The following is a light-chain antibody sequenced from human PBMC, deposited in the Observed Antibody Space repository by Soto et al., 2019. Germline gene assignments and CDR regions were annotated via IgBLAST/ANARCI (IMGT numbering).Light chain of an antibody. Sequence: DIQLTQSPSTLSASVGDTVTISCRASESLIGWLAWYQQRPGSAPKLLIYDASSLEGGVPSRFTGDGSGTEFSLTIASLQPYDFGTYYCQQYKSYPWTFGQGTKVDLK. CDR2: DAS. CDR3: QQYKSYPWT. J-gene: IGKJ1*01. CDR1: ESLIGW. V-gene: IGKV1-5*01.